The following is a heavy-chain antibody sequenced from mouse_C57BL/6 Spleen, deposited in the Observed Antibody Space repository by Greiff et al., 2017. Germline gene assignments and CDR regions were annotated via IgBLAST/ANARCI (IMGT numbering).Heavy chain of an antibody. CDR2: ISYDGSN. J-gene: IGHJ4*01. D-gene: IGHD2-5*01. V-gene: IGHV3-6*01. CDR1: GYSITSGYY. Sequence: ESGPGLVKPSQSLSLTCSVTGYSITSGYYWNWIRQFPGNKLEWMGYISYDGSNNYNPSLKNRISITRDTSKNQCFLKLNSVTTEDTATYYCARDYYSNLYYYAMDYWGQGTSVTVSS. CDR3: ARDYYSNLYYYAMDY.